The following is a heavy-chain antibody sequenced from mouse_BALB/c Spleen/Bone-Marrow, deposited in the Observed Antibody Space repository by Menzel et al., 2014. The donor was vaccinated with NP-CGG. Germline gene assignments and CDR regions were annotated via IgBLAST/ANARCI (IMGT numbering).Heavy chain of an antibody. CDR2: INPSTGYT. V-gene: IGHV1-7*01. D-gene: IGHD2-14*01. Sequence: VQLQQSGAELAKPGASVKMSCKASGYTFTSYWMHWVKQRPGQGLEWIGYINPSTGYTEYNQKFKDKATLTADKSSSTAYMQLSSLTSEDSAVYYCARPYRYGYYATDYWGQGTSVTVSS. CDR3: ARPYRYGYYATDY. CDR1: GYTFTSYW. J-gene: IGHJ4*01.